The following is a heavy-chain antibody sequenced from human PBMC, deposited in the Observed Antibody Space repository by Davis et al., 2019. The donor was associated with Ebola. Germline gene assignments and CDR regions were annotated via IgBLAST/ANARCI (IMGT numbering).Heavy chain of an antibody. CDR2: IDPSDSYT. J-gene: IGHJ6*02. V-gene: IGHV5-10-1*01. CDR1: GYSFTSYW. CDR3: AGSRNGPVYYYGMDV. Sequence: GESLKISCKGSGYSFTSYWISWVRQLPGKGLEWMGRIDPSDSYTNYSPSFQGHVTISADKSISTAYLQWRSLKASDNAMYYYAGSRNGPVYYYGMDVWGQGTTVTVSS.